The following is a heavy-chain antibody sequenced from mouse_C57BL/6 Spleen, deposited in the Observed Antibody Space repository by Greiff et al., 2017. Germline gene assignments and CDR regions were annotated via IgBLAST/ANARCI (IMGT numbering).Heavy chain of an antibody. CDR3: AREALGWLGAY. CDR2: IYPSDSET. D-gene: IGHD2-3*01. CDR1: GYTFTSYW. J-gene: IGHJ3*01. Sequence: QVQLQQPGAELVRPGSSVKLSCKASGYTFTSYWMDWVKQRPGQGLEWIGNIYPSDSETHYNQKFKDQATLTVDKSSSTAYMQLSSLTSEDSAVYYCAREALGWLGAYWGQGTLVTVSA. V-gene: IGHV1-61*01.